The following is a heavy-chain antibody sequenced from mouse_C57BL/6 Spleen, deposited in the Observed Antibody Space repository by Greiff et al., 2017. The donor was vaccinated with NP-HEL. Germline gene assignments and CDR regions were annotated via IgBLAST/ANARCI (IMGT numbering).Heavy chain of an antibody. CDR2: IHPNSGST. J-gene: IGHJ2*01. CDR3: AREGITTVVATCDYFDY. V-gene: IGHV1-64*01. D-gene: IGHD1-1*01. Sequence: QVQLQQPGAELVKPGASVKLSCKASGYTFTSYWMHWVKQRPGQGLEWIGMIHPNSGSTNYNEKFKSKATLTVDKSSSTAYMQLSSLTSEDSAVYYCAREGITTVVATCDYFDYWGQGTTLTVSS. CDR1: GYTFTSYW.